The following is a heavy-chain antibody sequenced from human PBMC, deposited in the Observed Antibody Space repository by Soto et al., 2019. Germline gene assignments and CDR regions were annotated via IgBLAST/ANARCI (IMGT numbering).Heavy chain of an antibody. Sequence: SETLSLTCTVSGGSVSSSGYYWGWVRQPPGKGLEWIGNIYYSGSTYYNPSLESRVSISVDTSKNQFSLKVRSVTATDTAVYYCARRRAFLDHWGQGMLVTVSS. CDR1: GGSVSSSGYY. CDR3: ARRRAFLDH. CDR2: IYYSGST. V-gene: IGHV4-39*01. J-gene: IGHJ4*02.